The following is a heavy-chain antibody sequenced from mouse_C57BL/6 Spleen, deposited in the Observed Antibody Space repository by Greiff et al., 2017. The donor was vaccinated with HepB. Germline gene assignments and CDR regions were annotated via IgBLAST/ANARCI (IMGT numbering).Heavy chain of an antibody. V-gene: IGHV5-4*01. CDR3: ARGLLRPYFDY. D-gene: IGHD1-2*01. J-gene: IGHJ2*01. CDR1: GFTFSSYA. Sequence: EVQGVESGGGLVKPGGSLKLSCAASGFTFSSYAMSWVRQTPEKRLEWVATISDGGSYTYYPDNVKGRFTISRDNAKNNLYLQMSHLKSEDTAMYYCARGLLRPYFDYWGQGTTLTVSS. CDR2: ISDGGSYT.